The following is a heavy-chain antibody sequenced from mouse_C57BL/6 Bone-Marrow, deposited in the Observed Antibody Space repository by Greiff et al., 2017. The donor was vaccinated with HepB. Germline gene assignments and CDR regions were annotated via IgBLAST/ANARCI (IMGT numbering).Heavy chain of an antibody. CDR1: GFTFSTSG. Sequence: EVNVVESGGDLVKPGGSLKLSCVASGFTFSTSGMSWVRQTPDKRLEWVATINTGGTYTYYTDSVKGRFIISKDTAKNTLFLQMSSLKSEDSAIYFCARDRFDYYFDYWGQGTTLTVTS. CDR3: ARDRFDYYFDY. D-gene: IGHD2-14*01. CDR2: INTGGTYT. J-gene: IGHJ2*01. V-gene: IGHV5-6*01.